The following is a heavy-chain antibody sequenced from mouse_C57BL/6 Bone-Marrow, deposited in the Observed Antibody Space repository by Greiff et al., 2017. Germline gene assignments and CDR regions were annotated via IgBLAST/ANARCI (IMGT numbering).Heavy chain of an antibody. CDR2: INPYNGGT. V-gene: IGHV1-19*01. D-gene: IGHD1-1*01. CDR3: ARLDYGSSYWDY. CDR1: GYTFTDYY. J-gene: IGHJ2*01. Sequence: EVQLQQSGPVLVKPGASVKMSCKASGYTFTDYYMNWVKQSHGKSLEWIGVINPYNGGTSYNQKFKGKATLTVDKSSSTAYMELNSLTSEDSAVYYCARLDYGSSYWDYWGQGTTLTVSS.